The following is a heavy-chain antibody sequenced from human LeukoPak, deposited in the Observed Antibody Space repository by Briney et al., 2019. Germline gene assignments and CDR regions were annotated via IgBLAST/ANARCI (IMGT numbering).Heavy chain of an antibody. CDR2: IYYNGST. V-gene: IGHV4-31*11. CDR3: ARILLPFNYFDY. D-gene: IGHD3-10*01. J-gene: IGHJ4*02. CDR1: GGSFSGYY. Sequence: SETLSLTCAVYGGSFSGYYWSWIRQHPEKGLEWIGYIYYNGSTYYNPSLKSRLIISVDTSKNQFSLKLTSVTAADTAVYYCARILLPFNYFDYWGQGTLVTVSS.